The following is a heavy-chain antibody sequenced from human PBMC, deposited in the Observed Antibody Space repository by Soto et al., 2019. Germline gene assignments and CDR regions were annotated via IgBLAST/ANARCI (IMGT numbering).Heavy chain of an antibody. J-gene: IGHJ2*01. D-gene: IGHD3-22*01. CDR3: ARDPYYYDSSGKLAGYFDL. V-gene: IGHV1-69*01. CDR1: GGTFSGFA. Sequence: QVQLEQSGAEVKKAGSSVKVSCKASGGTFSGFAISWVRQAPGQGLQWVGGIIPIFGTVKYAQKFHDRVTITADDHTGTSSMELSGLTSEDTAIYYCARDPYYYDSSGKLAGYFDLWGRGTLVTVSS. CDR2: IIPIFGTV.